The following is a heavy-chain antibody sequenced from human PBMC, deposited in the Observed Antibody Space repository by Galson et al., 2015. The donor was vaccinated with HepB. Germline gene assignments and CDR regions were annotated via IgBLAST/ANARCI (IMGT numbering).Heavy chain of an antibody. V-gene: IGHV1-69*13. Sequence: SVKVSCKASGGTFSSYAISWVRQAPGQGLEWMGGIIPIFGTANYAQKFQGRVTITADESTSTAYMELSSLRSEDTAVYYCARGAIFGVVPPDYWGQGTLVTVSS. CDR2: IIPIFGTA. D-gene: IGHD3-3*01. CDR3: ARGAIFGVVPPDY. J-gene: IGHJ4*02. CDR1: GGTFSSYA.